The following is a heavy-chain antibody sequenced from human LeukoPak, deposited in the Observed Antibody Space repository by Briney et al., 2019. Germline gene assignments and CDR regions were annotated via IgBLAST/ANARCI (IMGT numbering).Heavy chain of an antibody. Sequence: RSGGSLRLSCAASGFTFSSYEMNWVRQAPGKGLEWVSYISSSGSTIYYADSVKGRFTISRDNAKNSLYLQMNSLRAEDTAVYYCAEHGISMIGGVWGKGTTVTISS. D-gene: IGHD3-10*02. CDR3: AEHGISMIGGV. V-gene: IGHV3-48*03. CDR2: ISSSGSTI. CDR1: GFTFSSYE. J-gene: IGHJ6*04.